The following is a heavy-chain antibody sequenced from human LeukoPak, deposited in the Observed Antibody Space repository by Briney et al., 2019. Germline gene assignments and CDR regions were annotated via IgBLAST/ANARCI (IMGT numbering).Heavy chain of an antibody. V-gene: IGHV4-34*01. J-gene: IGHJ4*02. CDR1: GGSFSGYN. CDR2: INHSGST. Sequence: SETLSLTCAVYGGSFSGYNWSWIRQPPGKGLEWIGEINHSGSTNYNPSLKSRVTISVDTSKNQFSLKLSSVTAADTAVYYCASSMDIVVVPAVPIGYWGQGTLVTVSS. D-gene: IGHD2-2*03. CDR3: ASSMDIVVVPAVPIGY.